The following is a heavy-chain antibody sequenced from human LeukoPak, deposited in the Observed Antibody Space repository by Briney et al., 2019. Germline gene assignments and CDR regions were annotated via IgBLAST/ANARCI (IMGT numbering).Heavy chain of an antibody. J-gene: IGHJ6*02. CDR1: GGSISSYY. CDR2: IYYSGST. CDR3: ARHPLPDYYYYGMDV. V-gene: IGHV4-59*08. Sequence: SETLSLTCTVSGGSISSYYWSWIRQPPGKGLEWIGYIYYSGSTNYNPSLKSRVTISVDTSKNQFSLKLSSVTAADTAVYYCARHPLPDYYYYGMDVWGQGTTVTVSS.